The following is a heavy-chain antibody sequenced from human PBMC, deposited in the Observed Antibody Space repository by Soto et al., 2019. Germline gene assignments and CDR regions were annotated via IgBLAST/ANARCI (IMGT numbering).Heavy chain of an antibody. J-gene: IGHJ4*02. CDR1: GYTLTELS. V-gene: IGHV1-24*01. Sequence: ASVKVSCKVSGYTLTELSMHWVRQAPGKGLEWMGGFDPEDGETIYAQKFQGRVTMTEDTSTDTAYMELSSLRSEDTAVYYCATNAPLHQKDYFDYWGQGTLVTVSS. D-gene: IGHD2-8*01. CDR3: ATNAPLHQKDYFDY. CDR2: FDPEDGET.